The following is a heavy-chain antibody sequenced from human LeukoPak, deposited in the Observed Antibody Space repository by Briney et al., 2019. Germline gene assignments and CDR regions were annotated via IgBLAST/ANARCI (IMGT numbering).Heavy chain of an antibody. V-gene: IGHV3-7*01. D-gene: IGHD4-11*01. CDR3: VRDATPGRHEYRNL. CDR2: IKQDGSET. Sequence: PGGSLRLSCAVSGFSFSYYRMTWLRQAPGKGLEWVANIKQDGSETYYEASVRGRFTISRDNDKNSLYLQMNSLRAEDTAVYYCVRDATPGRHEYRNLWGQGALVTVSS. J-gene: IGHJ5*02. CDR1: GFSFSYYR.